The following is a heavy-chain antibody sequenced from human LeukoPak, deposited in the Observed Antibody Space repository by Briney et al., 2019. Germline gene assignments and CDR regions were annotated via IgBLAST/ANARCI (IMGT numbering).Heavy chain of an antibody. Sequence: GASVKVSCKASGYTFTNYHISWVRQAPGQGLEWMGWVSAYNGATNYAQKFQGRVTMVTDTPTSTAYMELRSLRSDDTAVYYCARVDLYYDSGYSQAANDYWGQGTLVTVSS. CDR1: GYTFTNYH. J-gene: IGHJ4*02. V-gene: IGHV1-18*01. CDR3: ARVDLYYDSGYSQAANDY. CDR2: VSAYNGAT. D-gene: IGHD3-22*01.